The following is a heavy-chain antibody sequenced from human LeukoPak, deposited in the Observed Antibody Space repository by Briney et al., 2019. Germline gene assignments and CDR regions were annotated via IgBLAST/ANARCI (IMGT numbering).Heavy chain of an antibody. Sequence: SETLSLTCTVSGASMTSHHWTWMRQDPGTGLEWIGNIFHTGSTSYNPALESRVTISLDTSNNQFSLKMTSVTPADTAVYYCAKEGGPARPGLDSWGQGTLVTVSS. V-gene: IGHV4-59*11. CDR3: AKEGGPARPGLDS. CDR2: IFHTGST. CDR1: GASMTSHH. D-gene: IGHD6-6*01. J-gene: IGHJ4*02.